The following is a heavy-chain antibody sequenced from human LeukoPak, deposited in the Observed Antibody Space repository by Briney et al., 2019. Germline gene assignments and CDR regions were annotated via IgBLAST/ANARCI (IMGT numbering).Heavy chain of an antibody. V-gene: IGHV4-34*01. CDR2: INHSGST. J-gene: IGHJ4*02. CDR3: ARQVAAAGRPFDY. D-gene: IGHD6-13*01. CDR1: GGSFSGYY. Sequence: SETLSLTCAVYGGSFSGYYWSWIRQPPGKGLEWIGEINHSGSTNYNPSLKSRVTISVDTSKNQFSLKLSSVTAADTAVYYCARQVAAAGRPFDYWGQGTLVTVSS.